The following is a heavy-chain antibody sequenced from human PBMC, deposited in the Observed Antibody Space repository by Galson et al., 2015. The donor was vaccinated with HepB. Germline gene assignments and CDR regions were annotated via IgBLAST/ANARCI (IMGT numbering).Heavy chain of an antibody. CDR3: AREPYDDYYYYYMDV. Sequence: SLRLSCAASGFTFSSYAMHWVRQAPGKGLEWVAVISYDGSNKYYADSVKGRFTISRDNSKNTLYLQMNSLRAEDTAVYYCAREPYDDYYYYYMDVWGKGTTVTVSS. D-gene: IGHD5-12*01. J-gene: IGHJ6*03. V-gene: IGHV3-30-3*01. CDR2: ISYDGSNK. CDR1: GFTFSSYA.